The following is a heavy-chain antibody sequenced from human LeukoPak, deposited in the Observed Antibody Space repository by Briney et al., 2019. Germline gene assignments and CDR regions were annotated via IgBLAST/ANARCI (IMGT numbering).Heavy chain of an antibody. CDR2: INPSGGTT. CDR1: GYTFTTYY. J-gene: IGHJ4*02. V-gene: IGHV1-46*04. CDR3: AGAKGLFDY. Sequence: ASVKVSCKASGYTFTTYYMHWVRQAPGQGPEWMGMINPSGGTTSYAQKLQGRVTMTRDTSTSTVYMELSSLRSEDTAVFYCAGAKGLFDYWGQGTLVTVSS.